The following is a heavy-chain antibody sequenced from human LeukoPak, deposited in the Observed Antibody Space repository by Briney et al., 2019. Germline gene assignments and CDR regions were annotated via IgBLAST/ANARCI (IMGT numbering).Heavy chain of an antibody. V-gene: IGHV3-66*01. CDR2: LYPDGNA. CDR1: GFTFSSYA. Sequence: GALRLSCAASGFTFSSYAMTWVRQAPGKGLQWLSVLYPDGNAYYADSVKGRFTISRDNSKDTLYLQMNSLRVEDTAVYFCARTATKYCTGSSCRYYVDYWGQGTLVTVSS. J-gene: IGHJ4*02. CDR3: ARTATKYCTGSSCRYYVDY. D-gene: IGHD2-15*01.